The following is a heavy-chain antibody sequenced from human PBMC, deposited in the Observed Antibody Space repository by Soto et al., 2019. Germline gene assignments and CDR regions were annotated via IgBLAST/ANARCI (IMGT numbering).Heavy chain of an antibody. D-gene: IGHD4-17*01. J-gene: IGHJ2*01. Sequence: QITLKESGPTLVKPTQTLTLTCTFSGFSLSTCGVGVGWIRQPPGKALEWLALIYWDDDKRYSPSLKSRLTITKDTSKNQVVLTMTNMDPVDTATYYCAHVSRLTTRYWYFDLWGRGTLVTVSS. CDR2: IYWDDDK. CDR1: GFSLSTCGVG. CDR3: AHVSRLTTRYWYFDL. V-gene: IGHV2-5*02.